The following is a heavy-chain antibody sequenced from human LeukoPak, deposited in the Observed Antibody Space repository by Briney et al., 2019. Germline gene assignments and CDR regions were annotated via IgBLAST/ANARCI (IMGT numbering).Heavy chain of an antibody. CDR1: GGTFSSYA. CDR3: AREGVGAAYFDY. CDR2: IIPIFGTA. D-gene: IGHD2-15*01. J-gene: IGHJ4*02. Sequence: SVKVSCKASGGTFSSYAISWVRQAPGQGLEWMGGIIPIFGTANYAQKFQGRVTITADESTSTAYMELSSLRSEDTAVYYCAREGVGAAYFDYWGQGTLVTVSS. V-gene: IGHV1-69*13.